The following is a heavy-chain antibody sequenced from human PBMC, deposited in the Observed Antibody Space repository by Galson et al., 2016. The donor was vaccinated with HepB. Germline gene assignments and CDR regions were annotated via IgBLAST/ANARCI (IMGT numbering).Heavy chain of an antibody. V-gene: IGHV4-30-2*01. Sequence: TLSLTCAVSRVSITTDGYAWTWIRQAPGKGLEWIGYIFSGGNTYYKTSLKSRVTISLDTSKNHFSLKLTYVTAAVTSLYYCARCVRGYDRYYFDSWGQGTLVSVSS. CDR3: ARCVRGYDRYYFDS. CDR1: RVSITTDGYA. D-gene: IGHD5-12*01. J-gene: IGHJ4*02. CDR2: IFSGGNT.